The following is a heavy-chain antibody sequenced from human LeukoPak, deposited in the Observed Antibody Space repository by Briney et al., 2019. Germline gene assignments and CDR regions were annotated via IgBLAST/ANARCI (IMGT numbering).Heavy chain of an antibody. J-gene: IGHJ6*03. CDR3: ARGRRLIVVGHYYYYMDV. D-gene: IGHD3-22*01. CDR2: INHSGST. Sequence: SETLSLTCAVYGGSFSGYYWSWIRQPPGKGLEWIGEINHSGSTNYNPSLKSRVTISVDTSKNQFSLKLSSVTAAGTAVYYCARGRRLIVVGHYYYYMDVWGKGTTVTVSS. CDR1: GGSFSGYY. V-gene: IGHV4-34*01.